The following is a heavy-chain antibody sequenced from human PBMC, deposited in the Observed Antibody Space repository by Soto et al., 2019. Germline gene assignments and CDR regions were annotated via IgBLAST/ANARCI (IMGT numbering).Heavy chain of an antibody. D-gene: IGHD2-21*01. Sequence: EVQLVESGGGLVKPGGPVRLSCVAFGLMYGGNRRSGVRRAQGKGLRGAAFTSPSGSRLNYAASGEGRFTISKDNAKNALYLQMNTVRVEDTAIYYCARVISCGGGTCSSVHQYYGMDVWGPGTTVTVSS. J-gene: IGHJ6*02. CDR1: GLMYGGNR. V-gene: IGHV3-21*01. CDR3: ARVISCGGGTCSSVHQYYGMDV. CDR2: TSPSGSRL.